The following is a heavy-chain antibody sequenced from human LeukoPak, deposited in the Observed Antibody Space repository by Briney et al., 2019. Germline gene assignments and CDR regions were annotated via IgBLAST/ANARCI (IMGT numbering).Heavy chain of an antibody. CDR1: GGSISSGGYS. D-gene: IGHD5-24*01. Sequence: SETLSLTCAVAGGSISSGGYSWSWIRQPPGKGLEWIGYIYHSGSTYYNPSLKSRVTISVDRSKNQFSPKLSSVTAADTAVYYCASGGGDGYNQAQNDAFDIWGQGTMVTVSS. CDR3: ASGGGDGYNQAQNDAFDI. CDR2: IYHSGST. J-gene: IGHJ3*02. V-gene: IGHV4-30-2*01.